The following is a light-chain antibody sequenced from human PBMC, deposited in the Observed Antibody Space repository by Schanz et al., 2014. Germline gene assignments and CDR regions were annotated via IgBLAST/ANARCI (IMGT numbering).Light chain of an antibody. V-gene: IGLV2-14*02. CDR3: CSYTSSNTLE. Sequence: QSALTQPASVSGSPGQSITISCTGTSSDVGSYNHVSWYQQYPGKAPKVIISDVTKRPSGVPDRFSGSKSGNTASLTISGLQAEDEGDYYCCSYTSSNTLEFGGGTKLTVL. J-gene: IGLJ2*01. CDR1: SSDVGSYNH. CDR2: DVT.